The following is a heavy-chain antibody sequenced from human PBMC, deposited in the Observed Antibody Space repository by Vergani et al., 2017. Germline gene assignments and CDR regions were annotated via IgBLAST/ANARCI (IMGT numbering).Heavy chain of an antibody. CDR2: INPSGCST. Sequence: QVQLVQCGTEVKKPGASVKVSCKASGYTFTSYYMHWVRQAPGQGLEWMGIINPSGCSTSYAQKFQGRVTMTRDTSTSSVYMEMSSLRSDDTAVYYCARSARLGYCSGGSCYFLVYWGQGTLVTVSS. V-gene: IGHV1-46*01. CDR1: GYTFTSYY. J-gene: IGHJ4*02. D-gene: IGHD2-15*01. CDR3: ARSARLGYCSGGSCYFLVY.